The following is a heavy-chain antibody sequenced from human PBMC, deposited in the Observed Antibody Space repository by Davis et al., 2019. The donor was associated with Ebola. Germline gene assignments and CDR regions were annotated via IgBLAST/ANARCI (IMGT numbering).Heavy chain of an antibody. CDR1: GFTFIDYY. CDR2: ISLNSGST. D-gene: IGHD3-16*01. V-gene: IGHV1-2*02. J-gene: IGHJ4*02. CDR3: ARDGKVMHFDY. Sequence: ASVKVSCKASGFTFIDYYIHWVRQAPGQGPEWMGWISLNSGSTKYSHRFQGRVTMTRDTSINTAHMELSGLRSDDTAVYYCARDGKVMHFDYWGQGTLVTVSS.